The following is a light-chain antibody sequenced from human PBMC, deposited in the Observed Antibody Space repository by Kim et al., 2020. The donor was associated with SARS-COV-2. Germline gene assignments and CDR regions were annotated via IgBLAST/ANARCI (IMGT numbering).Light chain of an antibody. CDR1: HIIGST. V-gene: IGKV6D-21*02. J-gene: IGKJ4*01. Sequence: LTPDETATTTCRASHIIGSTLHWYQQKPDQSPKLLIKYASQSVSGVPSRFSGSGSGTDFTLTINSLESEDAAAYYCHQSSSLPLTFGGGTKMDIK. CDR2: YAS. CDR3: HQSSSLPLT.